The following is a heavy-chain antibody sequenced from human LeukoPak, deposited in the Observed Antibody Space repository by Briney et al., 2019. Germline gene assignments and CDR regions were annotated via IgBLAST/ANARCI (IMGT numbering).Heavy chain of an antibody. J-gene: IGHJ3*02. CDR1: GYTFTSYG. Sequence: ASVKVSCKASGYTFTSYGISWVRQAPGQGLEWMGWISAYNGNTNYAQKLQGRVTMTTDTSTSTAYMELRSLRSDDTAVYYCASPGISGSWGDDAFDIWGQGTMVTVSS. V-gene: IGHV1-18*01. CDR3: ASPGISGSWGDDAFDI. CDR2: ISAYNGNT. D-gene: IGHD1-26*01.